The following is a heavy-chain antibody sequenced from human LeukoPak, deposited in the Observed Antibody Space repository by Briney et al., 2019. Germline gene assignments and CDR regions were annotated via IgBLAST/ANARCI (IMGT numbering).Heavy chain of an antibody. CDR2: IYYSGST. V-gene: IGHV4-59*01. D-gene: IGHD5-12*01. CDR1: GGSISSYY. CDR3: ARVISGYEGGYYYYYMDV. J-gene: IGHJ6*03. Sequence: TSETLSLTCTVSGGSISSYYWSWLRQPPGKGLEWIGYIYYSGSTNYNPSLKGRVTISVDTSKNQFSLKLSSVTAADTAVYYCARVISGYEGGYYYYYMDVWGKGTTVTVSS.